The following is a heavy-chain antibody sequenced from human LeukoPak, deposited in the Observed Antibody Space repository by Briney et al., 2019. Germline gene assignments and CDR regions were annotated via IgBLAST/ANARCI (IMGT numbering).Heavy chain of an antibody. D-gene: IGHD2-2*01. V-gene: IGHV3-30*04. Sequence: GKSLRLSCAASGFTFSSYAMHWVRQAPGKGLEWVAVISYDGSNKYYADSVKGRFTISRDNSKNTLYLQMNSLRAEDTAVYYCARVGCSSTSCYRPFDYWGQGTLVTVSS. J-gene: IGHJ4*02. CDR3: ARVGCSSTSCYRPFDY. CDR1: GFTFSSYA. CDR2: ISYDGSNK.